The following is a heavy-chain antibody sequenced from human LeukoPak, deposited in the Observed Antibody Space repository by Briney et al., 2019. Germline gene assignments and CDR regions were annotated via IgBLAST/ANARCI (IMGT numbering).Heavy chain of an antibody. J-gene: IGHJ5*01. CDR2: INGDETST. CDR3: AKPISGGLAVTADWFDP. D-gene: IGHD6-19*01. CDR1: GFTFSSHW. Sequence: GGSLRLSCAASGFTFSSHWMHWARQGPGKGLVWVSRINGDETSTAYADSVKGRFTISRDNSKNKLYLQLNSLRAEDTAVYYCAKPISGGLAVTADWFDPWGQGTLVVVSS. V-gene: IGHV3-74*01.